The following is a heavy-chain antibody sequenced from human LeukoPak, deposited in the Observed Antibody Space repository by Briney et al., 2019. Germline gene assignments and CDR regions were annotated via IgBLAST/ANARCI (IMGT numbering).Heavy chain of an antibody. Sequence: ASVKVSCKASGGTFSSYAISWVRQAPGQGLEWMGWISAYNGNTNYAQKLQGRVTMTTDTSTSTAYMELRNLRSDDTAVYYCARLEYSSGYYYDYYWGQGTLVTVSS. V-gene: IGHV1-18*01. CDR2: ISAYNGNT. CDR1: GGTFSSYA. D-gene: IGHD3-22*01. J-gene: IGHJ4*02. CDR3: ARLEYSSGYYYDYY.